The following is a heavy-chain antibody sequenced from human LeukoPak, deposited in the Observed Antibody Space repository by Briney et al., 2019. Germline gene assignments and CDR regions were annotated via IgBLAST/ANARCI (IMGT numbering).Heavy chain of an antibody. V-gene: IGHV4-59*01. J-gene: IGHJ4*02. CDR2: IHYSGST. Sequence: SETLSLTCTVSGGSISSYYWSWIRQPPGKGLEWIGYIHYSGSTNYNPSLKSRVTISVDTSKNQFSLKLSSVTAADTAVYYCARQYYGSGSYCLDYWGQGTLVTVSS. D-gene: IGHD3-10*01. CDR3: ARQYYGSGSYCLDY. CDR1: GGSISSYY.